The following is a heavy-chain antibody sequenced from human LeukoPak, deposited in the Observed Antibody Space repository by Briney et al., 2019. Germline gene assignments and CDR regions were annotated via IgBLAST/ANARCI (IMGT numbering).Heavy chain of an antibody. CDR1: GFTFSSYG. D-gene: IGHD3-22*01. Sequence: GGSLRLSCAASGFTFSSYGMHWVRQAPGKGLEWVAVIWYDGSNKYYADSVKGRFTISRDNSKNTLYLQMNSLRAEDTAVYYCARSYYYDSSGSASYFDYWGQGTLVTVSS. CDR2: IWYDGSNK. J-gene: IGHJ4*02. CDR3: ARSYYYDSSGSASYFDY. V-gene: IGHV3-33*01.